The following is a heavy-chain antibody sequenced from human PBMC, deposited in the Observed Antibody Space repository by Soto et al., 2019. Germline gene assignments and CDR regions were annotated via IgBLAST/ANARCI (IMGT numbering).Heavy chain of an antibody. CDR3: AGGEGGGSGSYYYYYGMDV. D-gene: IGHD3-10*01. CDR2: IIPIFGTA. J-gene: IGHJ6*02. V-gene: IGHV1-69*01. CDR1: GGTFSSYA. Sequence: QVQLVQSGAEVKKPGSSVKVSCKASGGTFSSYAISWVRQAPGQGLEWMGGIIPIFGTANYAQKFQGRVTSTEDDSASTAYMELSSLGSEETAVYYCAGGEGGGSGSYYYYYGMDVWGQGTTVTVSS.